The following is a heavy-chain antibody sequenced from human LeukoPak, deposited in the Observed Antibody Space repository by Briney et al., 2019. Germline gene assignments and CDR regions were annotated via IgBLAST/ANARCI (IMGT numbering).Heavy chain of an antibody. CDR2: IYYSGST. CDR3: ATSYGTRGYFDY. Sequence: SETLSLTCTVSGGSISSYYWSWIRQPPGKGLEWIGYIYYSGSTNYNPSLKSRVTISVDTSKNQFSLKLSSVTAADTAVYYCATSYGTRGYFDYWGQGTLVTVSS. D-gene: IGHD2-8*01. V-gene: IGHV4-59*08. J-gene: IGHJ4*02. CDR1: GGSISSYY.